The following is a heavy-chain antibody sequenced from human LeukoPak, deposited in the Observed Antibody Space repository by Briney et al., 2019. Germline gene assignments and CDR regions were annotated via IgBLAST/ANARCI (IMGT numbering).Heavy chain of an antibody. CDR1: GYTFTSYG. J-gene: IGHJ4*02. CDR2: ISAYNGNT. Sequence: ASVKVSCKASGYTFTSYGISWVRQAPGQGLEWMGWISAYNGNTNYAQKLQGRVTMTTDTSTSTAYMELRSLRSDDTAVYYCARVRPYSSSWYPPQPHTHHGYYFDYWGQGTLVTVSS. V-gene: IGHV1-18*01. D-gene: IGHD6-13*01. CDR3: ARVRPYSSSWYPPQPHTHHGYYFDY.